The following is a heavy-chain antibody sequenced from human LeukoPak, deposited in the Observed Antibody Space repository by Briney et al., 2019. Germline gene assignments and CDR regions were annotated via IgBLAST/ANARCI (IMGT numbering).Heavy chain of an antibody. V-gene: IGHV3-33*06. J-gene: IGHJ1*01. CDR1: GFTFSSYG. CDR3: AKDRVYYDSSGASSRQYFQH. CDR2: IWYDGSNK. D-gene: IGHD3-22*01. Sequence: GRSLRLSCAASGFTFSSYGMHWVRQAPGKGLEWVAVIWYDGSNKYYADSVKGRFTISRDNSKNTLYLQMNSLRAEDTAVYYCAKDRVYYDSSGASSRQYFQHWGQGTLVTVSS.